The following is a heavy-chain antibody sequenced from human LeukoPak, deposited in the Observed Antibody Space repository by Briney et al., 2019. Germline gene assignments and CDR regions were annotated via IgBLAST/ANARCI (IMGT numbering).Heavy chain of an antibody. J-gene: IGHJ6*02. V-gene: IGHV3-9*01. CDR3: AKDIADTVRGITSAAGPGDYYGMDV. CDR2: ISWNSGSI. Sequence: GRSLRLSCAASGFTFDDYAMHWVRQAPGKGLEWVSGISWNSGSIGYADSVKGRFTISRDNAKNSLYLQMNSLRAEDTALYYCAKDIADTVRGITSAAGPGDYYGMDVWGQGTTVTVSS. CDR1: GFTFDDYA. D-gene: IGHD6-13*01.